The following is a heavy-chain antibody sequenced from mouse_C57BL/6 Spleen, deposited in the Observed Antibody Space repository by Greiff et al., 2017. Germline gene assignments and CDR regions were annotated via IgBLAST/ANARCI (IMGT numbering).Heavy chain of an antibody. Sequence: EVQLQQSGPELVKPGASVKISCKASGYTFTDYYMNWVKQSHGKSLEWIGDINPNNGGTSYNQKFKGKATLTVDKSSSTAYMELRSLTSEDSAVYYCAREDFAWVAYWGQGTLVTVSA. J-gene: IGHJ3*01. CDR3: AREDFAWVAY. CDR1: GYTFTDYY. V-gene: IGHV1-26*01. CDR2: INPNNGGT.